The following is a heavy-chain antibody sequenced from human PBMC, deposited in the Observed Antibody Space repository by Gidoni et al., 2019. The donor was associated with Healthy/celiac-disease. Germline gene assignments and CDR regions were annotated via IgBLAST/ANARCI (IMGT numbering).Heavy chain of an antibody. D-gene: IGHD3-10*01. Sequence: QVHLRESGPGLVKPSLTLSFTCPVSRGSISSFSYYGSWIRQPAGKGLEWIGRIYTSGSTNYSPSLKSRVTRSVDTSKNRFSLKLSSVTAADTAVYYCARDWDDYYGSGGFDYWGQGTLVTVSS. V-gene: IGHV4-61*02. CDR2: IYTSGST. CDR3: ARDWDDYYGSGGFDY. J-gene: IGHJ4*02. CDR1: RGSISSFSYY.